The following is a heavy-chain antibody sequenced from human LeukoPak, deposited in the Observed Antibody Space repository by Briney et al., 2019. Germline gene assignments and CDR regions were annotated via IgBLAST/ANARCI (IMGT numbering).Heavy chain of an antibody. CDR3: ARGFWGVDYHYLDV. V-gene: IGHV1-8*01. CDR2: MNPNTGNT. Sequence: ASVKVSCKASGYTFTTYNINWVRQATGQGLEWMGWMNPNTGNTGYAQKFQGRVTMTRDPSISAAYMDLSSLRSEDTAVYYCARGFWGVDYHYLDVWGKGTTVIVSS. D-gene: IGHD3-16*01. CDR1: GYTFTTYN. J-gene: IGHJ6*03.